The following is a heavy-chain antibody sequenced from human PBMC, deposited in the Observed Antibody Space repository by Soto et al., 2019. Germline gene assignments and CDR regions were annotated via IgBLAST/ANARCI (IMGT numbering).Heavy chain of an antibody. CDR1: GFTFSSYW. CDR3: ASSLL. CDR2: IKGDGSEK. J-gene: IGHJ4*02. V-gene: IGHV3-7*01. Sequence: EVQMVESGGGLVQPGGSLRLSCAASGFTFSSYWMYWVRQAPGKGLEWVANIKGDGSEKNYVDSVKGRFIISRDNAKNSLYLLMNSLRVEDTAVYHCASSLLRGQGTLVTVSS.